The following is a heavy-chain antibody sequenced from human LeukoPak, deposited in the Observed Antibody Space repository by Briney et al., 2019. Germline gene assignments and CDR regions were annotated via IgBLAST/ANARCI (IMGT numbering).Heavy chain of an antibody. CDR2: ISAYNGNT. J-gene: IGHJ5*02. D-gene: IGHD3-3*01. Sequence: ASVKVSCKASGYTFTSYGISWVRQAPGQGLEWMGWISAYNGNTNYAQKLQGRVTMTTDTSTSTAYMELRSPRSDDTAVYYCARRSYDFWSGDYNWFDPWGQGTLVTVSS. V-gene: IGHV1-18*01. CDR1: GYTFTSYG. CDR3: ARRSYDFWSGDYNWFDP.